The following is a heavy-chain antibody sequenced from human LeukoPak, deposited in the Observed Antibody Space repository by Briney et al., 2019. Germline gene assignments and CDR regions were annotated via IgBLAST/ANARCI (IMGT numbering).Heavy chain of an antibody. CDR2: INTYNGNA. V-gene: IGHV1-18*01. D-gene: IGHD3-22*01. CDR3: ARAPTYYYDSRGYYGWFDP. J-gene: IGHJ5*02. Sequence: ASVKVSCKASGYIFTTYAISWVRQAPGQGLEWMGWINTYNGNANYAQKLQGRVTVTTDTSTSTAYMELRSLRSDDTAVYYCARAPTYYYDSRGYYGWFDPWGQGTLVTVSS. CDR1: GYIFTTYA.